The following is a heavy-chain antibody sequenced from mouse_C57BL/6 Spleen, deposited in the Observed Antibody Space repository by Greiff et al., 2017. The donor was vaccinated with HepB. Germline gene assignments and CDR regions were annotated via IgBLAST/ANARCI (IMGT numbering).Heavy chain of an antibody. J-gene: IGHJ3*01. CDR1: GYTFTSYW. CDR3: AAGRIYYDYDGFAY. D-gene: IGHD2-4*01. CDR2: IDPSDSYT. V-gene: IGHV1-69*01. Sequence: QVQLKQPGAELVMPGASVKLSCKASGYTFTSYWMHWVKQRPGQGLEWIGEIDPSDSYTNYNQKFKGKSTLTVDKSSSTAYMQLSSLTSEDSAVYYCAAGRIYYDYDGFAYWGQGTLVTVSA.